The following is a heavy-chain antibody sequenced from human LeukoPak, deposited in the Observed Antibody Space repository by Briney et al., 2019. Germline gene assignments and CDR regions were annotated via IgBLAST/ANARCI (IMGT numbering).Heavy chain of an antibody. J-gene: IGHJ5*02. Sequence: SETLSLTCTVSGASISGSGYYWGWIRQPPGKGLEWIGNIYDSGSTYYNASLQSRVTISIDTSKNQFSLKLSSVTAADTAVYYCTRLTVPLRFDPWGQGTLVTVSS. V-gene: IGHV4-39*07. D-gene: IGHD2-2*01. CDR1: GASISGSGYY. CDR3: TRLTVPLRFDP. CDR2: IYDSGST.